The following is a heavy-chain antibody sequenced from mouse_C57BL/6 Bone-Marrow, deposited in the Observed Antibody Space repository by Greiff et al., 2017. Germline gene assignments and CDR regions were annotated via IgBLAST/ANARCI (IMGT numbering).Heavy chain of an antibody. D-gene: IGHD2-3*01. CDR1: GFTFSSYG. CDR3: ARGDGYACAIAY. J-gene: IGHJ4*01. Sequence: EVQLVESGGGLVKPGGSLKLSCAASGFTFSSYGMSWVRQTPEKRLEWVATISDGGSYTNYPDNVKGRFTISRDKAKNNLYLQRSHLKSEDTAMYYCARGDGYACAIAYWGRGTSVTVSA. CDR2: ISDGGSYT. V-gene: IGHV5-4*01.